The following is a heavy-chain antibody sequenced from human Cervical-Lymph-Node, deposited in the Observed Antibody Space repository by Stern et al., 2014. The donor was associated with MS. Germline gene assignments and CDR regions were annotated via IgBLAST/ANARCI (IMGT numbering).Heavy chain of an antibody. J-gene: IGHJ5*01. CDR3: AHSSLSVGVSFDF. V-gene: IGHV2-5*02. CDR2: IYWDDDR. Sequence: QVTLRESGPTLVKPTQTLTLTCRVSGFSLNSVGEGVGWIRQPPGKSLEWLALIYWDDDRRYSPSMKDRLTLTYATSKNLVVRKMTNMDPLDTATYFCAHSSLSVGVSFDFWGQGSLITVSS. CDR1: GFSLNSVGEG. D-gene: IGHD3-10*01.